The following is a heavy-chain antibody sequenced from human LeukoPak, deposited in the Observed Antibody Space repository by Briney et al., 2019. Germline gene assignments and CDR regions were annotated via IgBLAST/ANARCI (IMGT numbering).Heavy chain of an antibody. CDR1: GGSISSGSYY. D-gene: IGHD1-26*01. Sequence: SQTLSLTCTVSGGSISSGSYYWRWLRQPAGKGLEWIGRIYTSGSTNYNPSPKSRVTISVDTSKNQFSLKLSSVTAADTAVYYCARDRYKWELSDWGQGTLVTVSS. J-gene: IGHJ4*02. CDR2: IYTSGST. V-gene: IGHV4-61*02. CDR3: ARDRYKWELSD.